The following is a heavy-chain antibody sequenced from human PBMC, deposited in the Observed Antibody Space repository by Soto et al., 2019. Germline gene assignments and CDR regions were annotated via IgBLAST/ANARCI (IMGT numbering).Heavy chain of an antibody. D-gene: IGHD2-2*01. CDR1: GGSISSYY. V-gene: IGHV4-59*01. CDR3: ARGLRKYQLLGPSKKRSYFDY. Sequence: SETLSLTCTVSGGSISSYYWSWIRQPPGKGLEWIGYIYYSGSTNYNPSLKSRVTISVDTSKNQFSLKLSSVTAADTAVYYCARGLRKYQLLGPSKKRSYFDYWGQGTLVTVSS. CDR2: IYYSGST. J-gene: IGHJ4*02.